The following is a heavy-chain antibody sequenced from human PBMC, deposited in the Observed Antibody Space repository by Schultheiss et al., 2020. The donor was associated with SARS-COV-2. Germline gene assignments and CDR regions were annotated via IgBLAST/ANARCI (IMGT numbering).Heavy chain of an antibody. Sequence: GGSLRLSCAASGFTFSDYYMSWIRQAPGKGLEWVSYISSSGSTIYYADSVKGRFTISRDNDKNSLYLQMNSLRAEDTAVYNCARYGGIAARRGMGYYYYGMDVWGQGTTVTGSS. CDR3: ARYGGIAARRGMGYYYYGMDV. CDR1: GFTFSDYY. J-gene: IGHJ6*02. V-gene: IGHV3-11*04. D-gene: IGHD6-6*01. CDR2: ISSSGSTI.